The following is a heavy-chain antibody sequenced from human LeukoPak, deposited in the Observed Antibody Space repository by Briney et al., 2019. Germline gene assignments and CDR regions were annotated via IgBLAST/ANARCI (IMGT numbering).Heavy chain of an antibody. J-gene: IGHJ4*02. CDR3: AKDVEGGDYEGQFDY. D-gene: IGHD4-17*01. V-gene: IGHV3-9*01. Sequence: GRSLRLSCAASGFTFDDYAMHWVRQAPGKGLEWVSGISWNSGSIGYADSVKGRFTISRDNAKNSLYLQMNSLRAEDTALYYCAKDVEGGDYEGQFDYWGQGTLVTVSS. CDR1: GFTFDDYA. CDR2: ISWNSGSI.